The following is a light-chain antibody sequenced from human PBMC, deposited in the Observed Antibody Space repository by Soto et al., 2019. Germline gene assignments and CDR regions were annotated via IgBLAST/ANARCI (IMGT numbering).Light chain of an antibody. CDR3: QQLNSYTIT. CDR1: QGIRSA. V-gene: IGKV1-13*02. CDR2: KAS. J-gene: IGKJ5*01. Sequence: AIQLTQSPSSLSASVGDRVRINCRASQGIRSALGWYQKKPGKVPKIMIYKASTLKSGVPSRFSGSVSGTEFNLTISRLQTEDFATYECQQLNSYTITFGQGTRLEIK.